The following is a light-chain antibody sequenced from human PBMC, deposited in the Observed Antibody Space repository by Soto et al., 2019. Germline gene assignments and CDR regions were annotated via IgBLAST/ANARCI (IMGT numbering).Light chain of an antibody. V-gene: IGLV1-47*01. CDR1: SSNIGNNY. CDR2: RNN. J-gene: IGLJ2*01. Sequence: QSVLTQPPSASGTPGQRVTLSCSGSSSNIGNNYVFWYQQRPGTAPKLLIYRNNQRPSGVPDRFSGSKSGTSASLAISRLRSEDETNYYCTTWDDSLSGVVFGGGTKVTVL. CDR3: TTWDDSLSGVV.